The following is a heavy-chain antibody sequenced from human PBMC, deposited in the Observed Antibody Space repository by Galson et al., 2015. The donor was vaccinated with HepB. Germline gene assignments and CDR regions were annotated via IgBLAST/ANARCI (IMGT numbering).Heavy chain of an antibody. J-gene: IGHJ4*02. Sequence: SETLSLTCTVSGGSVISSSHYWGWIRQPPGKGLEWIGRIYYGGSGSRLSNPSLRSRITISVDPSKNQFSLKVQSVTAADTAVYYCVRPRYCSSATCTAAFDYWGQGALVTVSS. CDR3: VRPRYCSSATCTAAFDY. V-gene: IGHV4-39*01. CDR2: IYYGGSGSR. CDR1: GGSVISSSHY. D-gene: IGHD2-2*01.